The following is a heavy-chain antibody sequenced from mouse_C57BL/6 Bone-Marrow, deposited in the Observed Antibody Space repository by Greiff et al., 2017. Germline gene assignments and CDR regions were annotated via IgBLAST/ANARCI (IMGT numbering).Heavy chain of an antibody. CDR2: ISSGGSYT. CDR1: GFTFSSYG. D-gene: IGHD4-1*01. CDR3: ARRVTGTDFDY. Sequence: EVNVVESGGDLVKPGGSLKLSCAASGFTFSSYGMSWVRQTPDKRLEWVATISSGGSYTYYPDSVKGRFTISRDNAKNTLYLQMSSLKSEDTAMYYCARRVTGTDFDYWGQGTTLTVSS. V-gene: IGHV5-6*02. J-gene: IGHJ2*01.